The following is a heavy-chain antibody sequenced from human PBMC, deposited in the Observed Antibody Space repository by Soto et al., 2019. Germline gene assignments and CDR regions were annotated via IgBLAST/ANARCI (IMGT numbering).Heavy chain of an antibody. CDR3: AKRSPAYGDTWDDALDI. V-gene: IGHV3-30*18. CDR2: ISHDGGSK. Sequence: QVQLVESGGGVVQPGRSLRLSCAASGFIFSNYAMHWVRQAPGKGLEWVAVISHDGGSKTYADSVKGRFTISRDNSKNTLYLQMNSLRDEDTAVHYCAKRSPAYGDTWDDALDIWGQGTMVTVSS. J-gene: IGHJ3*02. D-gene: IGHD4-17*01. CDR1: GFIFSNYA.